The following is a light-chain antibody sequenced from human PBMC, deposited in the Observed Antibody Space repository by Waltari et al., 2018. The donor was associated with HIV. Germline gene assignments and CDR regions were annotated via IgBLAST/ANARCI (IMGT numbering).Light chain of an antibody. J-gene: IGLJ3*02. Sequence: QSVLTQPPSTSGTPGQTVTISCFGSTSTIGSNFVYRYKQFPGPAPTLPLYVDAQRPSGVPDRFSVSKSGTSASLAISGLLSEDEAEYYCATWDDSLSGVLFGGGTKLTVL. V-gene: IGLV1-47*01. CDR2: VDA. CDR3: ATWDDSLSGVL. CDR1: TSTIGSNF.